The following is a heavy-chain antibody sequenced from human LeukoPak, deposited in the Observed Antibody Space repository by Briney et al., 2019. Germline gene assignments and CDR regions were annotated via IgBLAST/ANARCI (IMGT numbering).Heavy chain of an antibody. D-gene: IGHD3-22*01. Sequence: SVKVSCKASGGTFSSYAISWVRQAPGQGLEWMGGIIPIFGTANYAQKFQGRVTITTDESTSTAYMEPSSLRSEDTAVYYCARDSSGYYYDLFDYWGQGTLVTVSS. CDR2: IIPIFGTA. V-gene: IGHV1-69*05. CDR1: GGTFSSYA. CDR3: ARDSSGYYYDLFDY. J-gene: IGHJ4*02.